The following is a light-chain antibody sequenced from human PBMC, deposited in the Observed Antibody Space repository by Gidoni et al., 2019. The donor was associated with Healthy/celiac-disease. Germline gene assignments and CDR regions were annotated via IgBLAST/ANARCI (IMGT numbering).Light chain of an antibody. CDR3: MIWHSSAWV. V-gene: IGLV5-45*03. CDR2: YKSDSDK. Sequence: QAVVTQPSSLSASPGAAASLTRTLRSGVNVCTYRIYWYQQKPGSPPQSLLRYKSDSDKQQGSGVPRLFSGSKDASANAGILLISGLQSEDEADYYCMIWHSSAWVFGGGTKLTVL. J-gene: IGLJ3*02. CDR1: SGVNVCTYR.